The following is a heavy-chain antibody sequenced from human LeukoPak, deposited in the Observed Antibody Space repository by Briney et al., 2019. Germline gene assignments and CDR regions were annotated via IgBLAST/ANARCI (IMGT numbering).Heavy chain of an antibody. J-gene: IGHJ4*02. CDR3: ARDSGTY. Sequence: GGSLRLSCAASGLTFSTFWMSWVRQAPGKGLEWVANIKQDESEKYYVDSVKGRFTISRDNAKNSLYLQMNSLRAEDTAVYYCARDSGTYWGQGTLVTVSS. CDR2: IKQDESEK. CDR1: GLTFSTFW. D-gene: IGHD1-26*01. V-gene: IGHV3-7*01.